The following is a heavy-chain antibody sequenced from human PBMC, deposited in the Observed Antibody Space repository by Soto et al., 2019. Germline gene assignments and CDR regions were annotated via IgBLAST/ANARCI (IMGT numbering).Heavy chain of an antibody. CDR2: ISYDGSNK. Sequence: LRLSCAASGFTFSSYAMHWVRQAPGKGLEWVAVISYDGSNKYYADSVKGRFTISRDNSKNTLYLQMNSLRAEDTAVYYCARASVVVITTFYFDYWGQGTLVTVSS. CDR3: ARASVVVITTFYFDY. D-gene: IGHD3-22*01. CDR1: GFTFSSYA. V-gene: IGHV3-30-3*01. J-gene: IGHJ4*02.